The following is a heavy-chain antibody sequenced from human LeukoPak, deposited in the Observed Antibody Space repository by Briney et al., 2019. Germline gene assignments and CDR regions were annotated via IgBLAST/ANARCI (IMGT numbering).Heavy chain of an antibody. CDR1: GGSISSSSYY. J-gene: IGHJ5*02. D-gene: IGHD3-10*01. CDR3: ARHVGFITMVRGVINNNWFDP. CDR2: IYYSGSS. V-gene: IGHV4-39*01. Sequence: SETLSLTCSVSGGSISSSSYYWDWIRQPPGKGLGWIGTIYYSGSSYYNPSLKSRVTISVDTSKHQFSLKLSSVTAADTAVYYCARHVGFITMVRGVINNNWFDPWGQGTLVTVSS.